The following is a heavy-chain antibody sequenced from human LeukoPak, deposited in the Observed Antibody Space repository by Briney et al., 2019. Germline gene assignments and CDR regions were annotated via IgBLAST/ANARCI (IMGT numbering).Heavy chain of an antibody. CDR1: GFNFGNYA. V-gene: IGHV3-23*01. CDR3: ATGGYSGLFLFNY. J-gene: IGHJ4*02. CDR2: VSDGGGST. Sequence: LPGGSLRLSCAASGFNFGNYAMSWVRQAPGKGLEWVSGVSDGGGSTHYADSVKGRFTISRDTSKNRLYLQMNSLRVEDTAIYFCATGGYSGLFLFNYWGQGTLVTVSS. D-gene: IGHD1-26*01.